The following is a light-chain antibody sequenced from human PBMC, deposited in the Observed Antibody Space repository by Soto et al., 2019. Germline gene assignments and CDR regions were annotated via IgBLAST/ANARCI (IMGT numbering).Light chain of an antibody. CDR3: HQYNSWPRGT. V-gene: IGKV3D-7*01. Sequence: ELVMTQSPGTLSLSPGDRATLSCRASQSVDSRSLSWYQQRPGQAPRLLIYGAATRASGIPARFSGSGSGTEFTLTISSLQSEDSAVYYCHQYNSWPRGTFGPGTKVEIK. CDR1: QSVDSRS. J-gene: IGKJ3*01. CDR2: GAA.